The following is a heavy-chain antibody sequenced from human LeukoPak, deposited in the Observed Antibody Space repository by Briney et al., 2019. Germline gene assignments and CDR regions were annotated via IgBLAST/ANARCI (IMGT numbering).Heavy chain of an antibody. CDR2: IYYSGST. CDR1: GGSISSSSYY. J-gene: IGHJ5*02. D-gene: IGHD3-10*01. V-gene: IGHV4-39*07. CDR3: ARRQDRASFDP. Sequence: SQTLSLTCTVSGGSISSSSYYWGWIRQPPGKGLEWIGSIYYSGSTYYNPSLKSRVTISVDTSKNQFSLKLSSVTAADTAVYYCARRQDRASFDPWGQGTLVTVSS.